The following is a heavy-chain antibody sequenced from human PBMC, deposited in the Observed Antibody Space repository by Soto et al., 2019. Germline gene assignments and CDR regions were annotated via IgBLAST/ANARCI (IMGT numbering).Heavy chain of an antibody. CDR1: GGSISSGDYY. CDR2: IYYSGST. CDR3: ARASYYYDSSGYPPWFDP. Sequence: QLQLQESGPGLVKPSQTLSLTCTVSGGSISSGDYYWSWIRQPPGKGLEWIGYIYYSGSTYYNPSLKSRVTISVDTSKNQFSLELSSVTAADTAVYYCARASYYYDSSGYPPWFDPWGQGTLVTVSS. V-gene: IGHV4-30-4*01. D-gene: IGHD3-22*01. J-gene: IGHJ5*02.